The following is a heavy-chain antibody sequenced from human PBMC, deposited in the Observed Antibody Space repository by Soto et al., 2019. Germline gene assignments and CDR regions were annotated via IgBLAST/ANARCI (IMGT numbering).Heavy chain of an antibody. CDR3: AREWQRGTDY. V-gene: IGHV1-2*04. Sequence: ASVKVSCKASGGTFSSYAISWVLQAPGQGLEWMGWIIPNSGGTNYAQKFQGWVTMTRDTSISTAYMELSRLRSDDTAVYYCAREWQRGTDYWGQGALVTVSS. CDR2: IIPNSGGT. D-gene: IGHD6-25*01. J-gene: IGHJ4*02. CDR1: GGTFSSYA.